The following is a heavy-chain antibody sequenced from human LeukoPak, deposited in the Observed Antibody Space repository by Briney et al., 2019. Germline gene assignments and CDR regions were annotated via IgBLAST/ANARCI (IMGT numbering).Heavy chain of an antibody. Sequence: VGSLRLSCAASGFTFSSYWMSWVRQAPGKGLEWVANIKQDGSEKYYVDSVKGRFTISRDNAKNSLYLQMNSLRAEDTAVYYCARDKYGSGSYWFDYWGQGTLVTVSS. CDR1: GFTFSSYW. V-gene: IGHV3-7*01. J-gene: IGHJ4*02. CDR3: ARDKYGSGSYWFDY. CDR2: IKQDGSEK. D-gene: IGHD3-10*01.